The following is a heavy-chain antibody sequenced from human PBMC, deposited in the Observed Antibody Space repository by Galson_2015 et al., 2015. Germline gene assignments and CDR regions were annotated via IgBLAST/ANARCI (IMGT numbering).Heavy chain of an antibody. J-gene: IGHJ3*02. D-gene: IGHD3-10*01. V-gene: IGHV4-61*02. CDR2: IYTSGST. CDR3: ASFIRHGAFDI. CDR1: GGSISSGSYY. Sequence: TLSLTCTVSGGSISSGSYYWSWIRQPAGKGLEWIGRIYTSGSTYYNPSLKSRVTISVDTSKNQFSLKLSSVTAADTAVYYCASFIRHGAFDIWGQGTMVTVSS.